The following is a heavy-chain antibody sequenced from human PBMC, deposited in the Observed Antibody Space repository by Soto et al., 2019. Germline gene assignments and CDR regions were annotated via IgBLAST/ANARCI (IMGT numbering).Heavy chain of an antibody. V-gene: IGHV4-59*01. CDR2: IYYSGST. Sequence: QVQLQESGPGLVKPSETLSLTCTVSGGSISSYYWSWIRQPPGKGLEWIGYIYYSGSTNYNPSLKSRVTISVDTSKNQFSLKLSSVTAADTAVYYCAGDYGGNSGFDYWGQGTLVTVSS. J-gene: IGHJ4*02. D-gene: IGHD4-17*01. CDR1: GGSISSYY. CDR3: AGDYGGNSGFDY.